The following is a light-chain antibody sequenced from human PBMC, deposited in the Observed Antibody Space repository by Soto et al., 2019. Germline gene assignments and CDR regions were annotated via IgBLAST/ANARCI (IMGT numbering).Light chain of an antibody. V-gene: IGLV2-14*02. J-gene: IGLJ1*01. CDR2: EGH. CDR3: SSYAGSNNFV. Sequence: PGQSITISCTGTSGFVGSFSLVSWYQQHPGKAPKVMISEGHRRPSGVPDRFSGSTSGNTASLTVSGLQADDEAHYYCSSYAGSNNFVFGTGTKVTVL. CDR1: SGFVGSFSL.